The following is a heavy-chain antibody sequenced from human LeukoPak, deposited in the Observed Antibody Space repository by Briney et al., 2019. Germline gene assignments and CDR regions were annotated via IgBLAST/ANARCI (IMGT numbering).Heavy chain of an antibody. J-gene: IGHJ4*02. CDR2: ISSSSSYT. CDR1: EFTFSDYY. Sequence: PGGSLRLSCAASEFTFSDYYMSWIRQAPGKGLEWVSYISSSSSYTNYADSVKGRFTISRDNAKNSLYLQMNSLRAEDTAVYYCARYGSGSSYLDYWGQGTLVTVSS. V-gene: IGHV3-11*03. CDR3: ARYGSGSSYLDY. D-gene: IGHD3-10*01.